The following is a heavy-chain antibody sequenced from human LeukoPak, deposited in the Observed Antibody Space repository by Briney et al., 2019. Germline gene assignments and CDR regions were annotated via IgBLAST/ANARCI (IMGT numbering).Heavy chain of an antibody. J-gene: IGHJ4*02. D-gene: IGHD6-19*01. CDR1: DYSISSGYY. CDR2: IYHSGST. V-gene: IGHV4-38-2*01. CDR3: ARPARAVAGTVDY. Sequence: PSETLSLTCAVSDYSISSGYYWGWIRQPPGKGLEWIGSIYHSGSTYYNPSLKSRVTISVDTSKNQFSLKLSSVTAADTAVYYCARPARAVAGTVDYWGQGTLVTVSS.